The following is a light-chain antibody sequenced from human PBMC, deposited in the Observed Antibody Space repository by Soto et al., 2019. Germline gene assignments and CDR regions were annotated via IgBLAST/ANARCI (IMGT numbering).Light chain of an antibody. Sequence: QSVLTQPASVSGSPGQSLTISCTGTTSDVGSNNLVSWYQQHPGKAPKIMIFEGNKRPSGVSDRFSGSKSGNTASLTISGLQAEDEADYYCCSYAGSRTYVFGTGTKVTVL. V-gene: IGLV2-23*01. CDR3: CSYAGSRTYV. J-gene: IGLJ1*01. CDR2: EGN. CDR1: TSDVGSNNL.